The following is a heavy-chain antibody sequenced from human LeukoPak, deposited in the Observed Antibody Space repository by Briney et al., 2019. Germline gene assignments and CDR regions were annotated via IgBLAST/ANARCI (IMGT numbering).Heavy chain of an antibody. CDR2: FDPEDGET. CDR1: GYTLTELS. CDR3: ARAVRDGLVY. Sequence: ASVKVSCKVSGYTLTELSMHWVRQAPGKGLEWMGGFDPEDGETIYAQKFQGRVTMTRDTSTSTVYMELSSLRSEDTAVYYCARAVRDGLVYWGQGTLVTVSS. V-gene: IGHV1-24*01. D-gene: IGHD5-24*01. J-gene: IGHJ4*02.